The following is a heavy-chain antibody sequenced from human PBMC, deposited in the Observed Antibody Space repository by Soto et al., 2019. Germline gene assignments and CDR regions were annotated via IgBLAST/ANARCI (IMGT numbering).Heavy chain of an antibody. CDR3: ARQKMGEQQQTIFYHAFDI. D-gene: IGHD6-13*01. Sequence: PSDTLSLTCTVSGGSISSYYWSWIRQPPGKGLEWIGYIYYSGSTNYNPSLKSRVTISVDTSKNQFSLKLSSVTAADTSVYYCARQKMGEQQQTIFYHAFDIWGQGTMVTVSS. CDR2: IYYSGST. CDR1: GGSISSYY. V-gene: IGHV4-59*08. J-gene: IGHJ3*02.